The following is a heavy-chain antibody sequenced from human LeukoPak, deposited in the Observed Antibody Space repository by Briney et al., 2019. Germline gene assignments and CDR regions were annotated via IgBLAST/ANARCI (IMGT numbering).Heavy chain of an antibody. CDR2: INPSGGST. CDR3: ARAYGSGSYTLLFLDC. Sequence: ASVKVSCKASGYTFTSYYMHWVRQASGQGLEWMGIINPSGGSTSYAQKFQGRVTMTRDTSTSTVYMELSSLRSEDTAVYYCARAYGSGSYTLLFLDCWGQGTLVTVSS. V-gene: IGHV1-46*01. J-gene: IGHJ4*02. CDR1: GYTFTSYY. D-gene: IGHD3-10*01.